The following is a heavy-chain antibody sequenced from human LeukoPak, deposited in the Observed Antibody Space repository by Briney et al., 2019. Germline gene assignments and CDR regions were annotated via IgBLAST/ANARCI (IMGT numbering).Heavy chain of an antibody. CDR3: ARGWTDDTGY. J-gene: IGHJ4*02. Sequence: ASVKVSCKAFGYSLTDFYMHWVRQAPGQGRQWMGWINPKTGATNYAQEFQPSFTMPSDPSINTAYMELSSLSSADTAVYYCARGWTDDTGYWGQGTLVTVSS. V-gene: IGHV1-2*02. D-gene: IGHD1-1*01. CDR1: GYSLTDFY. CDR2: INPKTGAT.